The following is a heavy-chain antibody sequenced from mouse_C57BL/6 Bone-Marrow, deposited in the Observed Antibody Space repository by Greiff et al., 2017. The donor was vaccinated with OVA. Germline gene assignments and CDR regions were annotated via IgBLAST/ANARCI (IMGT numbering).Heavy chain of an antibody. D-gene: IGHD3-2*02. CDR1: GFPLSTSNMG. CDR3: AQIRLGFAY. J-gene: IGHJ3*01. CDR2: LWWNDDK. V-gene: IGHV8-5*01. Sequence: QVQLKESGPGLLQPSQSLSLSCSFSGFPLSTSNMGIGWLRQPSGKGLEWLAHLWWNDDKYYNPSMKSRITISKDTSNNQVLLKSTSVDNADTDTYYCAQIRLGFAYWGQGTLVTVSA.